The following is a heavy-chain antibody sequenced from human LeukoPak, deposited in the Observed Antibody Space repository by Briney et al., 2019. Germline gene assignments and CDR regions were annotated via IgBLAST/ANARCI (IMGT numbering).Heavy chain of an antibody. J-gene: IGHJ5*02. CDR2: ISYDGSNK. Sequence: QPGRSLRHSCAASGFTFSSYAMHWVRQAPGKGLEWVAVISYDGSNKYYADSVKGRFTISRDNSKNTLYLQMNSLRAEDTAVYYCARDSGYYGSWSWFDPWGQGTLVTVSS. V-gene: IGHV3-30*04. CDR1: GFTFSSYA. D-gene: IGHD3-10*01. CDR3: ARDSGYYGSWSWFDP.